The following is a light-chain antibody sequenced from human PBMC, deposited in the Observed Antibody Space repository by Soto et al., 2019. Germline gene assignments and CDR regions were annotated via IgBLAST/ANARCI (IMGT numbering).Light chain of an antibody. V-gene: IGKV1-27*01. Sequence: DIQMTQSPSSLSASVGDRVIITCRTSQGISNYLAWYQQKPGKVPKLLIYAASNLQSGVPSRFSGSGSGTDFTLPISSLQPENVATYYCQMYNSAPRTFGQGTKVHIK. CDR2: AAS. CDR1: QGISNY. J-gene: IGKJ1*01. CDR3: QMYNSAPRT.